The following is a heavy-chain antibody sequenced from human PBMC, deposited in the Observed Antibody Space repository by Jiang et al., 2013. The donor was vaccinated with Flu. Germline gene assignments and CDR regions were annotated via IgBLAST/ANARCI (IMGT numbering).Heavy chain of an antibody. J-gene: IGHJ4*02. D-gene: IGHD1-26*01. CDR3: AKGLTGSFYDPQFDS. V-gene: IGHV3-21*04. CDR2: ISSSSNYI. CDR1: GFTFSDYS. Sequence: RLSCAASGFTFSDYSMNWVRQAPGKGLEWVSYISSSSNYIYYADSVKDRFTVSRDNAENTLYLQTDGLRIEDTAFYYCAKGLTGSFYDPQFDSWGRGTLLTVSS.